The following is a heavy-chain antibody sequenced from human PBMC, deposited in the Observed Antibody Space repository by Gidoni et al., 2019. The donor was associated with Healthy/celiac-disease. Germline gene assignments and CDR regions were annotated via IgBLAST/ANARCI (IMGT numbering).Heavy chain of an antibody. CDR3: AKVGGVAGTDWYFDL. Sequence: EVQLVESGGVVVQPGGSLRLSCAASGFTFDDYTMHWVRQAPGKGLEWVSLISWDGGNTYYADSVKGRFTISRDNSKNSLYLQMNSLRTEDTALYYCAKVGGVAGTDWYFDLWGRGTLVTVSS. J-gene: IGHJ2*01. CDR2: ISWDGGNT. D-gene: IGHD6-19*01. CDR1: GFTFDDYT. V-gene: IGHV3-43*01.